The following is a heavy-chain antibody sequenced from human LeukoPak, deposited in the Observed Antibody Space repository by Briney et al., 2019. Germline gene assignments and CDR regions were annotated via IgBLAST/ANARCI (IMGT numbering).Heavy chain of an antibody. Sequence: PSETLSLTCTVSGGSISTYYWSWIRQPPGRGLEWIGYIYYSGSTNYNPSLKSRVTISLDTSKNQFSLKLSSVTATDTAVYYCARHSKDSSSWYIAWYFDLWGRGTLVTASS. CDR1: GGSISTYY. D-gene: IGHD6-13*01. CDR3: ARHSKDSSSWYIAWYFDL. V-gene: IGHV4-59*08. J-gene: IGHJ2*01. CDR2: IYYSGST.